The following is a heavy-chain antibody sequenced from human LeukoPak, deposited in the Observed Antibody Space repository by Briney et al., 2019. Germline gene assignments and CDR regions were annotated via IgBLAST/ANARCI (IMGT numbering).Heavy chain of an antibody. CDR1: GFTFSSYG. V-gene: IGHV3-30*18. CDR2: ISYDGSNK. Sequence: GGSLRLSCAASGFTFSSYGMHWVRQAPGKGLEWVAVISYDGSNKYYADSVKGRFTISRDNSKNTLYLQMNSLRAEDTAVYYCAKVIHYYGSGSYQLVDYWGQGTLVTVSS. J-gene: IGHJ4*02. D-gene: IGHD3-10*01. CDR3: AKVIHYYGSGSYQLVDY.